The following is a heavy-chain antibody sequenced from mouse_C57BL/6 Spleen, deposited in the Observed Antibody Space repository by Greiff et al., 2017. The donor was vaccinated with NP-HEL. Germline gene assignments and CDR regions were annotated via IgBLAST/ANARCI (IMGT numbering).Heavy chain of an antibody. J-gene: IGHJ1*03. CDR1: GFTFSDYG. CDR2: ISSGSSTI. D-gene: IGHD1-1*01. V-gene: IGHV5-17*01. Sequence: EVHLVESGGGLVKPGGSLKLSCAASGFTFSDYGMHWVRQAPEKGLEWVAYISSGSSTIYYADTVKGRFTISRDNAKNTLFLQMTSLRSEDTAMYYCARHYYGSTPGYFDVWGTGTTVTVSS. CDR3: ARHYYGSTPGYFDV.